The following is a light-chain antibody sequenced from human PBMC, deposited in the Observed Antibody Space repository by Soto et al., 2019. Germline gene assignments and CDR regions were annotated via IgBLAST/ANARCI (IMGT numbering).Light chain of an antibody. CDR1: SSNIGRNF. CDR3: GAWDSSLSVVL. V-gene: IGLV1-51*01. J-gene: IGLJ2*01. Sequence: QSVLTQPPSVSGAPGQKVTISCSGSSSNIGRNFVSWYQQLPGTAPKLLIYDNNKRPSGIPDRFSGSKSGTSATLGITGLQTGDEADYYCGAWDSSLSVVLFGGGTKLTVL. CDR2: DNN.